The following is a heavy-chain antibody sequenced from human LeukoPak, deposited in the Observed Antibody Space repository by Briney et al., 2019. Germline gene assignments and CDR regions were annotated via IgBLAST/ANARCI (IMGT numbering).Heavy chain of an antibody. J-gene: IGHJ5*02. D-gene: IGHD2-2*01. CDR3: ARDPRIVVVPAATWFDP. Sequence: GSSVKVSCKASGGTFSSYAISWVRQAPGQGLEWMGRIIPILGIANYAQKFQGRVTITADKSTSTAYMELSSLRSEDTAVYYCARDPRIVVVPAATWFDPWGQGTLVTVSS. CDR1: GGTFSSYA. CDR2: IIPILGIA. V-gene: IGHV1-69*04.